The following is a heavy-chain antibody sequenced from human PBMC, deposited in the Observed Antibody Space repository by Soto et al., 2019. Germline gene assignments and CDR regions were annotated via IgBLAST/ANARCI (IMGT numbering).Heavy chain of an antibody. Sequence: EVQLVESGGGLVQPGGSLRLSCAASGFTFSNYAMDWVRQAPGKELEYVSGISRDNSKNTLYLQMGSLRAEDMAVYYCARREQSDYYYMDVWGKGTSVTVSS. CDR3: ARREQSDYYYMDV. D-gene: IGHD6-19*01. V-gene: IGHV3-64*01. J-gene: IGHJ6*03. CDR1: GFTFSNYA.